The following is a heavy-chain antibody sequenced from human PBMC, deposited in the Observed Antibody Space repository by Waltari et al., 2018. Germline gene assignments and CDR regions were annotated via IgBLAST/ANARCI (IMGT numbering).Heavy chain of an antibody. V-gene: IGHV1-69*01. Sequence: QVQLVQSGAEVKKPGSSVKVSCKASGGTFSSYAISWVRQAPGQGLEWMGGIIPILGTANYAQQFQGRVTITADESTSTAYMELSSLRSEDTALYYCARGGLGTGVDYWGQGTLVTVSS. D-gene: IGHD7-27*01. CDR2: IIPILGTA. CDR3: ARGGLGTGVDY. J-gene: IGHJ4*02. CDR1: GGTFSSYA.